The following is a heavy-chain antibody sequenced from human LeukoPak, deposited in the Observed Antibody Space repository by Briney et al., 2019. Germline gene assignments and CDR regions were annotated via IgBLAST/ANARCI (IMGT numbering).Heavy chain of an antibody. V-gene: IGHV4-59*01. CDR2: IYYSGST. CDR3: ARDVGSSWYSWDY. Sequence: SETLSLTCTVSGGSISSYYWSWIRQPPGKGLEWIGYIYYSGSTNYNPSLKSRVAISVDTSKNQFSLKLSSVTAADTAVYYCARDVGSSWYSWDYWGQGTLVTVSS. J-gene: IGHJ4*02. D-gene: IGHD6-13*01. CDR1: GGSISSYY.